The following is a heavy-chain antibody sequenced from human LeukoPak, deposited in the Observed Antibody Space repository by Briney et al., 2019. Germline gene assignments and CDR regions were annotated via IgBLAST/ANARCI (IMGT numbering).Heavy chain of an antibody. V-gene: IGHV1-18*01. D-gene: IGHD3-22*01. J-gene: IGHJ4*02. CDR2: ISAYNGNI. CDR1: GYTFTSYG. CDR3: ARTAMDSSGYLGDFDS. Sequence: ASVKVSRKASGYTFTSYGISWVRQAPGQGLEWMGWISAYNGNINYAQKLQGRVTMTTDTSTSTAYMELRSLRSDDTAVYYCARTAMDSSGYLGDFDSWGQGTLVTVSS.